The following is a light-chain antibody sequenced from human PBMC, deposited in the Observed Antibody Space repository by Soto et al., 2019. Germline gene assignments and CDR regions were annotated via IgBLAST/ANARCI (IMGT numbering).Light chain of an antibody. CDR1: SSDVGGCNY. CDR2: EVS. CDR3: SSYAGIFYV. V-gene: IGLV2-8*01. J-gene: IGLJ1*01. Sequence: QSVLTQPPSASGSPGQSVTISCTGTSSDVGGCNYVSWYQQHPGKAPKLMIYEVSKRPSGVPDRFSGSKSGNTASLTVSGLQAEDEADYYCSSYAGIFYVFGTGTKVTVL.